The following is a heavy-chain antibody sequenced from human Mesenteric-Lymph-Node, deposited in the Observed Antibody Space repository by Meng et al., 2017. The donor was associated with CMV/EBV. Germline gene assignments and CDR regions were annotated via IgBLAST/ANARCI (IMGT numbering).Heavy chain of an antibody. D-gene: IGHD2/OR15-2a*01. V-gene: IGHV3-21*01. Sequence: GESLKISCAASGFTFSSYSMNWVRQAPGKGLEWVSSISSSSSYIYYADSVKGRFTSSRDNSKNTLYLQMNSLRVEDTAVYYCARGAFDWGQGTLVTVSS. CDR1: GFTFSSYS. CDR2: ISSSSSYI. CDR3: ARGAFD. J-gene: IGHJ4*02.